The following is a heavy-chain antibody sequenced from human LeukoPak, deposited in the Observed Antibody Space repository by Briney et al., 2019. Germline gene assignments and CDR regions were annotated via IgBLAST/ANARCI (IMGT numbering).Heavy chain of an antibody. CDR2: IYWDDDK. V-gene: IGHV2-5*02. Sequence: ESGPTLVNPTQTLTLTCTFSGFSLRTTGVGVGWIRQPPGKALEWLALIYWDDDKRYSPSLKSRLTITKDTSKNQVVLTMTNMDSVDTATYYCAHRPGVGGDSSGYYDYWGQGTLVTVSS. CDR3: AHRPGVGGDSSGYYDY. CDR1: GFSLRTTGVG. J-gene: IGHJ4*02. D-gene: IGHD3-22*01.